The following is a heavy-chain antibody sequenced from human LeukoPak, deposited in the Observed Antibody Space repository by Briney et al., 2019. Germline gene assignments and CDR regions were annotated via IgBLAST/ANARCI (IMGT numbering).Heavy chain of an antibody. CDR2: IYYSGST. V-gene: IGHV4-30-4*01. Sequence: PSQTLSLTCTVSGGSISDVDYYWSWIRQPPGKGLEWIGYIYYSGSTYYNPSLKSRVTISVDTSKNQFSLKLSSVTAATTAYYYCPSTYCGGDSPHPYYLDYWGQGTLVTVSS. J-gene: IGHJ4*02. D-gene: IGHD2-21*02. CDR1: GGSISDVDYY. CDR3: PSTYCGGDSPHPYYLDY.